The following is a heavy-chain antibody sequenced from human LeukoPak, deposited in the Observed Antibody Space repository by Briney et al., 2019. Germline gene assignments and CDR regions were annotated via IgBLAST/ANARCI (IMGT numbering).Heavy chain of an antibody. CDR1: GVSISSYY. J-gene: IGHJ4*02. CDR3: ARDSGTLRDY. D-gene: IGHD1-26*01. CDR2: VSYSGST. V-gene: IGHV4-59*01. Sequence: NPSETLSLTCTVSGVSISSYYWSWIRQPPGKELEWIGYVSYSGSTNYNPSLKSRVTISVDTSKNQFSLKLSSVTAADTAVYYCARDSGTLRDYWGQGTLVTVSS.